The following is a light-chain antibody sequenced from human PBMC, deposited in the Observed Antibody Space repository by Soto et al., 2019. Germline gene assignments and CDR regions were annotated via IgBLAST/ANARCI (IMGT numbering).Light chain of an antibody. CDR1: SSDVGSYNF. V-gene: IGLV2-23*02. CDR3: CADAGRSTYV. J-gene: IGLJ1*01. CDR2: EVS. Sequence: QSALTQPASVSGSPGQSITISCTRTSSDVGSYNFVSWYQQHPGEVPKVMIYEVSKRPSGVSDRFSGSKSGNTASLTISGLQAEDEDDYYCCADAGRSTYVFGTGTKVTVL.